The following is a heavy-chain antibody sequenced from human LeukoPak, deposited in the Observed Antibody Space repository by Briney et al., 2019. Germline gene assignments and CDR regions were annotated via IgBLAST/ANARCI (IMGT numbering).Heavy chain of an antibody. CDR1: GFTFSSFS. Sequence: GGSLRLSCAASGFTFSSFSMNWVREAPRKGLEWISYISSGSTTIYYADSVKGRFTISRDNAKNSLYLQMNSLRAEDTAVYYCARDRSPGNFDYWGQGTLVTVSS. CDR3: ARDRSPGNFDY. J-gene: IGHJ4*02. V-gene: IGHV3-48*01. CDR2: ISSGSTTI. D-gene: IGHD3-10*01.